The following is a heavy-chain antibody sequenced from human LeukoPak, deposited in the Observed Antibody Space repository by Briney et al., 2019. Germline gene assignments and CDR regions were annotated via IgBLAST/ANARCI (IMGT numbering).Heavy chain of an antibody. CDR2: IIPIFGTA. J-gene: IGHJ4*02. D-gene: IGHD2-8*01. Sequence: SVKVSCKASGGTFSSYAISWVRQAPGQGLEWMGGIIPIFGTANYAQKFQGRVTITADESTSTAYMELSSLRSDDTAVYYCARTNLDCKRGVCYDYWGQGTLVTVSS. V-gene: IGHV1-69*13. CDR1: GGTFSSYA. CDR3: ARTNLDCKRGVCYDY.